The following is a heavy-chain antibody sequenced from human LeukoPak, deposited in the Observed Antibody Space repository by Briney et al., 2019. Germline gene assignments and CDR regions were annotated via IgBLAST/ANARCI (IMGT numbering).Heavy chain of an antibody. Sequence: SETLSLTCAVYGGSFSGYYWSWIRQPPGKGLEWIGEINHSGSTNYNPSLKSRVTISVDTSKNQFSLKLSSVTAADTAVYYCARGHYSSSWYNWFDPWGQGTLVTVSS. CDR2: INHSGST. D-gene: IGHD6-13*01. CDR3: ARGHYSSSWYNWFDP. J-gene: IGHJ5*02. CDR1: GGSFSGYY. V-gene: IGHV4-34*01.